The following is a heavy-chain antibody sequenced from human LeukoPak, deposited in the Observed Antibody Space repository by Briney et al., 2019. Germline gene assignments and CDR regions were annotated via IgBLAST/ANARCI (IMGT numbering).Heavy chain of an antibody. CDR3: ARSFSSNWYNPSDH. CDR1: GFTFSSYA. CDR2: ISNDGSNN. Sequence: PGGSLRLSCAASGFTFSSYAMHWVRQAPGKGLEWVAVISNDGSNNYYADSVRGRFTISRDNPKNTLYLQMNSLRADDTAVYYCARSFSSNWYNPSDHWAQGTLVTVSS. V-gene: IGHV3-30*04. D-gene: IGHD6-13*01. J-gene: IGHJ4*02.